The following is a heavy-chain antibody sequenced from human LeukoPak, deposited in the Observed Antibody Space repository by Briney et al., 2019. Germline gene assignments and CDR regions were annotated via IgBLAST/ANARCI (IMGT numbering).Heavy chain of an antibody. D-gene: IGHD2/OR15-2a*01. CDR2: INPSSGGT. V-gene: IGHV1-2*02. Sequence: ASVKVSCKTSEYTFTGYYIHWVRQAPGQGLEWMGGINPSSGGTNYAQKFEGRVTITRDTSASTAYMEPSSLRSEDTAVYYCARDLWPYTYYGMDVWGQGTTVTVSS. J-gene: IGHJ6*02. CDR1: EYTFTGYY. CDR3: ARDLWPYTYYGMDV.